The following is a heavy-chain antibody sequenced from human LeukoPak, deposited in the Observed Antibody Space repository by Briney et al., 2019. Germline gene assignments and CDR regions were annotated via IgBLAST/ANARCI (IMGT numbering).Heavy chain of an antibody. Sequence: GGSLRLSCAASGFTFSSYAMHWVRQAPGEGLEYVSAISSNGGSTYYADSVKGRFTISRDSSKNTLYLQMSSLRAEDTAVYYCVKDRRKATITQVYYFDYWGQGTLVTVSS. D-gene: IGHD5-24*01. CDR1: GFTFSSYA. J-gene: IGHJ4*02. CDR2: ISSNGGST. CDR3: VKDRRKATITQVYYFDY. V-gene: IGHV3-64D*06.